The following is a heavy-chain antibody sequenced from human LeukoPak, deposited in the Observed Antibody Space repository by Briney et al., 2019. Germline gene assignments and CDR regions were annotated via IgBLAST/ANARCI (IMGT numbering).Heavy chain of an antibody. D-gene: IGHD6-19*01. V-gene: IGHV3-13*01. J-gene: IGHJ6*02. CDR2: IGTAGDT. Sequence: GGSLRLSCAASGFTFSRYDMHWVRQATGKGLEWVSAIGTAGDTYYPGSVKGRFTISRENAKNSLYLQMNSLRAGDTAVYYCAREGGSGWPKYYYGMDVWGQGTTVTVCS. CDR1: GFTFSRYD. CDR3: AREGGSGWPKYYYGMDV.